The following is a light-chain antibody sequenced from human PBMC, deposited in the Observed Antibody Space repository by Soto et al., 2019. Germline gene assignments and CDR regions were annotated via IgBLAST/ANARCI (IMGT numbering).Light chain of an antibody. Sequence: DIQMTQSPSSLSAFVGDSVTITCRASRDMMNYLAWFQQESGKAPKSLIYGASNLHSGVPSKFSGSGRGTAFTLTISSLQPEDLATYYCLQYYDYPLPFGGGTKVEI. J-gene: IGKJ4*01. CDR1: RDMMNY. V-gene: IGKV1-16*02. CDR3: LQYYDYPLP. CDR2: GAS.